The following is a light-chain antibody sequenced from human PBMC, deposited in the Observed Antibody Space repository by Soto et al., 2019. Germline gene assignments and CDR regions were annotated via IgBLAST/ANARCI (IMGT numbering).Light chain of an antibody. CDR3: QQYTDWPWGT. CDR1: QSINNY. J-gene: IGKJ4*01. V-gene: IGKV1-39*01. Sequence: DVQLAQSPSSLSASVGDRVTITCRARQSINNYLNWYQQKPGKAPKLLVYAASTLQDGVPSRFSGSGSGTDFTLTISRLQPEDFAVYYCQQYTDWPWGTFGGGTKVGIK. CDR2: AAS.